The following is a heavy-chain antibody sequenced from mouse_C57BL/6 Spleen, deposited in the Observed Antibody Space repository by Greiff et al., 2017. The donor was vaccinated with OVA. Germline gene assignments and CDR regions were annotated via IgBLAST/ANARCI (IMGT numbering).Heavy chain of an antibody. V-gene: IGHV1-80*01. D-gene: IGHD3-2*02. J-gene: IGHJ2*01. CDR1: GYAFSSYW. CDR2: IYPGDGDT. CDR3: ASLDSSGHYFDY. Sequence: VQLQQSGAELVKPGASVKISCKASGYAFSSYWMNWVKQRPGKGLEWIGQIYPGDGDTNYNGKFKGKATLTADKSSSTAYMQLSSLTSEDSAVYFCASLDSSGHYFDYWGQGTTLTVSS.